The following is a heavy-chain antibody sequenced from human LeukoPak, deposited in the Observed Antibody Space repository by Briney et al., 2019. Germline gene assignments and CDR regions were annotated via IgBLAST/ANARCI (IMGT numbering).Heavy chain of an antibody. V-gene: IGHV3-21*01. J-gene: IGHJ6*02. Sequence: GGSLRLSCAASGFTFSSYSMNWVRQAPGKGLEWVSSISSSSSYIYYADSVKGRFTISRDNAKNSLYLQMNSLRAEDTAVYYCARDRQAPAITMIVVVAQYYYYYYGMDVRGQGTTVTVSS. CDR1: GFTFSSYS. CDR2: ISSSSSYI. CDR3: ARDRQAPAITMIVVVAQYYYYYYGMDV. D-gene: IGHD3-22*01.